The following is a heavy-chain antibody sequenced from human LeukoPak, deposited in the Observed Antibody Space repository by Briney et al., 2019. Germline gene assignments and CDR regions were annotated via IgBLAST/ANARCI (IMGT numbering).Heavy chain of an antibody. D-gene: IGHD1-26*01. Sequence: SETLSLTCAVYGGSFSGYYWSWIRQPPGKGLEWVGEINHSGSTNYNASLKSRVTISVDTSKNQFSLKLSSVTAADTAVYYCASSRGSYFYWGQGTLVTVSS. V-gene: IGHV4-34*01. J-gene: IGHJ4*02. CDR2: INHSGST. CDR3: ASSRGSYFY. CDR1: GGSFSGYY.